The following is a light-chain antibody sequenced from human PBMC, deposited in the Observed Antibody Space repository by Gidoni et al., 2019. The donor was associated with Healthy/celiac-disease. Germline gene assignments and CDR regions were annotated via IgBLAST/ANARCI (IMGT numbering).Light chain of an antibody. CDR2: DAS. J-gene: IGKJ4*01. CDR1: QSVRSY. V-gene: IGKV3-11*01. CDR3: QQRSNWLT. Sequence: EIVLTQSPATLSLSPGERATLSCRASQSVRSYLAWYQQKPGQAPRLLIYDASNRATGIPARFSGSVSGTDFTLTISSLEPEDFAVYYCQQRSNWLTFGGGTKVEIK.